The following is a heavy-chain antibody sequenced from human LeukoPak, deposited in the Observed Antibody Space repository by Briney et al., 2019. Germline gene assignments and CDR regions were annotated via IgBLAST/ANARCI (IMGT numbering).Heavy chain of an antibody. CDR1: GFTFSSYS. CDR3: ARDPTASLLRYFDY. D-gene: IGHD3-9*01. V-gene: IGHV3-48*04. J-gene: IGHJ4*02. Sequence: GGSLRLSCAASGFTFSSYSMNWVRQAPGQGLEWVSYISSSSSTIYYADSVKGRFTISRDNAKNTLYLQMNSLRAEDTAVYYCARDPTASLLRYFDYWGQGTLVTVSS. CDR2: ISSSSSTI.